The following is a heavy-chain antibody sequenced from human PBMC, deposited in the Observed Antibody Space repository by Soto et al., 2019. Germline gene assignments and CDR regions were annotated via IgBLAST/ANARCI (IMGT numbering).Heavy chain of an antibody. CDR3: ARDIDSSSWYSGLEFDP. CDR2: ISYDGSNK. CDR1: GFTFSSYA. V-gene: IGHV3-30-3*01. D-gene: IGHD6-13*01. J-gene: IGHJ5*02. Sequence: GGSLRLSCAASGFTFSSYAMHWVRQAPGKGLEWVAVISYDGSNKYYADSVKGRFTISRDNSKNTLYLQMNSLRAEDTAVYYCARDIDSSSWYSGLEFDPWGQGTLVTVSS.